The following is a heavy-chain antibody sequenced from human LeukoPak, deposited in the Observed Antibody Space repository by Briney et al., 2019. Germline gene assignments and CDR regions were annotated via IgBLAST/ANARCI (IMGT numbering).Heavy chain of an antibody. CDR3: ARFCGSTSWHSGYYYGIDV. V-gene: IGHV4-4*02. CDR1: AGFTFSMYW. D-gene: IGHD2-2*01. Sequence: GSLRLSCVAAGFTFSMYWMSWVRQPPGKGLEWIGEIYHSGSTNYNPSLESRVTVSVDKSKNQFSLDLSSVTAADTAVYYCARFCGSTSWHSGYYYGIDVWGQGTTVTVSS. J-gene: IGHJ6*02. CDR2: IYHSGST.